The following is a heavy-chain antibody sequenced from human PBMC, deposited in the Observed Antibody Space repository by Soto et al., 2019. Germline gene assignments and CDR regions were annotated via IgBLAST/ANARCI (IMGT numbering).Heavy chain of an antibody. D-gene: IGHD6-13*01. CDR1: GYTFSNFW. Sequence: LGESLKISCQCSGYTFSNFWIGWVRQLPGQDLEWMGIIYPGDHETRYSPSFLGKVTISAETSINTAYLQWSSLEASDSAFYFCARSPRSSPYFDFWGQGAPVTVSS. J-gene: IGHJ4*02. V-gene: IGHV5-51*01. CDR3: ARSPRSSPYFDF. CDR2: IYPGDHET.